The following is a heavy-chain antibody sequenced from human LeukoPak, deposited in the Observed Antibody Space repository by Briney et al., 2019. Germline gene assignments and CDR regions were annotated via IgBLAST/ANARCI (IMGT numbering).Heavy chain of an antibody. CDR2: IYYSGST. V-gene: IGHV4-39*01. J-gene: IGHJ4*02. CDR1: GGSIGSSSYY. Sequence: SETLSLTCTVSGGSIGSSSYYWGWIRQPPGKGLEWIGSIYYSGSTYYNPSLKSRVTISVDTSKNQFSLKLSSVTAADTAVYYCASGAPASGWSDYWGQGTLVTVSS. D-gene: IGHD6-19*01. CDR3: ASGAPASGWSDY.